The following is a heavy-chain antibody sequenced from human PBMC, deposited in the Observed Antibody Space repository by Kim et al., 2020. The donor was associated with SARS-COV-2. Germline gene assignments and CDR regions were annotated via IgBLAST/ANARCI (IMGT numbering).Heavy chain of an antibody. CDR2: IYSGGNT. CDR1: GYTVTYSY. J-gene: IGHJ1*01. Sequence: GGSLRLSCAASGYTVTYSYMGWVRQAPVKGLEWVSFIYSGGNTIYADSVKGRLIISRDHSKNTLYLQMNSLRAEDTAVYYCATVVFYYDAGYFKNWGQGTLVIVSS. V-gene: IGHV3-66*01. CDR3: ATVVFYYDAGYFKN. D-gene: IGHD3-22*01.